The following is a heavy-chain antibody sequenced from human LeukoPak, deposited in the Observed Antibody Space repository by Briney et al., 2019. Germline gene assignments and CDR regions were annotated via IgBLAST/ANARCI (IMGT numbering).Heavy chain of an antibody. CDR2: IWYDGSNE. V-gene: IGHV3-30*02. CDR3: AQVLGYCSSTSCADY. J-gene: IGHJ4*02. CDR1: GFTFRSHG. D-gene: IGHD2-2*01. Sequence: GGSLRLSCAASGFTFRSHGMHWVRQAPGKGLEWVAGIWYDGSNEDYADSVKGRFTISRDNSKNTLYLQMNSLRAEDTAVYYCAQVLGYCSSTSCADYWGQGTLVTVSS.